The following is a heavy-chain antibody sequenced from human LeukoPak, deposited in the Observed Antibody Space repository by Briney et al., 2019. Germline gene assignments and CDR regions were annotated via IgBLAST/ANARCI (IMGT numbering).Heavy chain of an antibody. CDR2: IIPILGIA. Sequence: GSSVKVSCKASGGTFSSYTISWVRQAPGQGLEWMGRIIPILGIANYAQKFQGRATITADKSTSTAYMELSSLRSEDTAVYYCASRYESYDFWSGCPDTKKRYYYYGMDVWGQGTTVTVSS. J-gene: IGHJ6*02. CDR1: GGTFSSYT. CDR3: ASRYESYDFWSGCPDTKKRYYYYGMDV. D-gene: IGHD3-3*01. V-gene: IGHV1-69*02.